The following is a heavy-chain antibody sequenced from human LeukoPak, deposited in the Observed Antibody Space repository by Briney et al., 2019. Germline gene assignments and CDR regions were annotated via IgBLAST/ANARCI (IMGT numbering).Heavy chain of an antibody. J-gene: IGHJ5*02. CDR1: GFTFRNYG. V-gene: IGHV3-33*01. CDR3: ARDGCGSTSCYHYELTS. D-gene: IGHD2-2*01. CDR2: IWYDGSNK. Sequence: PGRSLRLSCVASGFTFRNYGMHWVRQAPGKGLEWVAVIWYDGSNKYYAGSVKGRFTISRDNSKNTLYLQMNSLRAEDTAVYHCARDGCGSTSCYHYELTSWGQGTLVTVSS.